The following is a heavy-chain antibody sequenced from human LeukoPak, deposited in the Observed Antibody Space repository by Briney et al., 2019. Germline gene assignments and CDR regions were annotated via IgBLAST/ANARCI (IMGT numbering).Heavy chain of an antibody. CDR1: GFTFSSYS. CDR3: ARDDGYCSSTSCYPYYFDY. V-gene: IGHV3-21*01. D-gene: IGHD2-2*01. J-gene: IGHJ4*02. CDR2: ISSSRSYI. Sequence: PGGSLRLSCAASGFTFSSYSMNWVRQAPGRGLEGGSSISSSRSYIYYADSVKGRFTISRDNAKNSLYLQMNSLRAEDTAVYYCARDDGYCSSTSCYPYYFDYWGQGTLVTVSS.